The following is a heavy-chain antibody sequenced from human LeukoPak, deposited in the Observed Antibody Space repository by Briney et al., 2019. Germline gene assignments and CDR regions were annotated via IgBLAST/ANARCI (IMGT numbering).Heavy chain of an antibody. V-gene: IGHV4-34*01. J-gene: IGHJ4*02. CDR1: GGSFSGYY. Sequence: SSETLSLTCAVYGGSFSGYYWSWIRQPPGKGLDWIGEINHSGSTNYNPSLKSRVTISVDTPKNQFSLKLSSVTAADTAVYYCARGRYCSGGSCYVDYWGQGTLVTVSS. CDR2: INHSGST. D-gene: IGHD2-15*01. CDR3: ARGRYCSGGSCYVDY.